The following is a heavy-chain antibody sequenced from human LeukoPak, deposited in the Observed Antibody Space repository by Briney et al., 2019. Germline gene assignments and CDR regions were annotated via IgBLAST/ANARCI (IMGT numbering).Heavy chain of an antibody. Sequence: GGSLRLSCAASGFTFSSYRMHWVRQAPGKGLVWVSRINSDGSSTSYADSVKGRFTISRDNAKNTLYLQMNSLRAEDTAVYYCAGGLYGGYLTYFDYWGQGTLVTVSS. V-gene: IGHV3-74*01. CDR2: INSDGSST. J-gene: IGHJ4*02. D-gene: IGHD5-12*01. CDR3: AGGLYGGYLTYFDY. CDR1: GFTFSSYR.